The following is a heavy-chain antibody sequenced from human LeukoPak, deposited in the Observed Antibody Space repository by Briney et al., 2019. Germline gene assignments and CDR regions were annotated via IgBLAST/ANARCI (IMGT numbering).Heavy chain of an antibody. CDR3: ARGGNHGDYWYFDL. D-gene: IGHD1-14*01. CDR1: GFTFSSYW. CDR2: IKQDGSEK. Sequence: PGGSLRLPCAASGFTFSSYWMSWVRRAPGKGLEWVANIKQDGSEKYYVDSVKGRFTISRDNAETSLHLQMNSLRAEDTAVYYCARGGNHGDYWYFDLWGRGTLVTVSS. J-gene: IGHJ2*01. V-gene: IGHV3-7*01.